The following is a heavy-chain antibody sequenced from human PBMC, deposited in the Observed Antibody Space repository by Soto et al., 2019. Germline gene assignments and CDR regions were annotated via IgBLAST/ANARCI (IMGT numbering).Heavy chain of an antibody. V-gene: IGHV1-69*01. J-gene: IGHJ6*02. Sequence: QVQLVQSGAEVKKPGSSVKVSCKTSEDTFSTHAISWVRLAPGHGLEWMGGIIPSFGTTSYAQKLQHRVTITADESTTSANMEVRGLRSEDTAIYYCARDLGAGPPSEPFHYHGMDVWGQGTTVTVSS. CDR2: IIPSFGTT. CDR3: ARDLGAGPPSEPFHYHGMDV. CDR1: EDTFSTHA. D-gene: IGHD3-10*01.